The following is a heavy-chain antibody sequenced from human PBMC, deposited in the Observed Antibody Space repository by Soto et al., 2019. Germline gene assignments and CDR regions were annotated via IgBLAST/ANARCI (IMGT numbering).Heavy chain of an antibody. V-gene: IGHV3-23*01. CDR3: AKDLSSTTTSWYGGVDY. Sequence: VQLLESGGGLVQPGGSLRLSCAASGFTFTSYAMSWVRQTPGKGLEWVSAISGNGGRTWYADSVKGRFTMSRDNSKNTLYLQMNSLRAEDTAVYYCAKDLSSTTTSWYGGVDYWGQGTLVTVSS. D-gene: IGHD2-2*01. CDR1: GFTFTSYA. J-gene: IGHJ4*02. CDR2: ISGNGGRT.